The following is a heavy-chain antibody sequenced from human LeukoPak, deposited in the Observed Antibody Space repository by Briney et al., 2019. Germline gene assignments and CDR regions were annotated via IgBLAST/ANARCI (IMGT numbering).Heavy chain of an antibody. J-gene: IGHJ5*02. CDR1: GYSISSGYY. CDR3: ARRAVSITMVRGVMYNWFDP. D-gene: IGHD3-10*01. CDR2: MYHSGST. V-gene: IGHV4-38-2*01. Sequence: SETLSLTCAVSGYSISSGYYWGWIRQPPGKGLEWIGSMYHSGSTYYNPSLKSRVTISVDTSKNQSSLKLSSVTAADTAVYYCARRAVSITMVRGVMYNWFDPWGQGTLVTVSS.